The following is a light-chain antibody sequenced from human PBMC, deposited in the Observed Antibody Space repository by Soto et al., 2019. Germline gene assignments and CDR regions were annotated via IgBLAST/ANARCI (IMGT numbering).Light chain of an antibody. CDR1: QSISSW. Sequence: DIQMTQSPSTLSASVVDRVTITCRASQSISSWLAWYQQKPGKAPKLLIFKASSLESGVPSRFSGSGSGTEFTLTISSLQPDDLATYYCQQYNSFPPFGQGTKVEIK. CDR3: QQYNSFPP. J-gene: IGKJ1*01. CDR2: KAS. V-gene: IGKV1-5*03.